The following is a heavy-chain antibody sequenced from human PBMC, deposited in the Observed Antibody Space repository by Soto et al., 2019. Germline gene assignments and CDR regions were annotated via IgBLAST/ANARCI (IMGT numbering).Heavy chain of an antibody. CDR1: RVAFSKFI. Sequence: QAQLEQSGGEVKKPGSSVKVSCKASRVAFSKFIVTWVRQAPGLGLEWVGGIIPIFGTANYAQKFQGRVTITADESTSTSYMEVNNLRSEDTAVYYCARESEDLTSNFDYWGQGTLVTVSS. CDR3: ARESEDLTSNFDY. CDR2: IIPIFGTA. V-gene: IGHV1-69*01. J-gene: IGHJ4*02.